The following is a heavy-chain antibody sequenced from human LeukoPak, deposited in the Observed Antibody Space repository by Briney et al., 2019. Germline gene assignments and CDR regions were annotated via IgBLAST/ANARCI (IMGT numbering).Heavy chain of an antibody. CDR3: ARDSPGTTFDH. V-gene: IGHV3-7*01. D-gene: IGHD1-7*01. J-gene: IGHJ5*02. Sequence: GGSLRLSCAASGFTFSTYWMSWVRQAPGKGLEWVGQIKGDGSEKYYEDSVKGRFTISRDNARNSVYLQMNSLRAEDTAVYYCARDSPGTTFDHWGQGTLVTVSS. CDR1: GFTFSTYW. CDR2: IKGDGSEK.